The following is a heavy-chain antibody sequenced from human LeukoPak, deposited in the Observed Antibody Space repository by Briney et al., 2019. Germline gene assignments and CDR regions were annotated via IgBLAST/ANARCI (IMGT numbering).Heavy chain of an antibody. J-gene: IGHJ4*02. CDR3: ARAVLPAEYYFDY. D-gene: IGHD2-15*01. CDR1: GYTFTGYY. V-gene: IGHV1-2*02. CDR2: INPNSGGT. Sequence: ASVKVSCKASGYTFTGYYMHWVRQTPGQGLEWMGWINPNSGGTNYAQKFQGGVTMTRDTSISTAYMELSRLRSDDTAVYYCARAVLPAEYYFDYWGQGTLVTVSS.